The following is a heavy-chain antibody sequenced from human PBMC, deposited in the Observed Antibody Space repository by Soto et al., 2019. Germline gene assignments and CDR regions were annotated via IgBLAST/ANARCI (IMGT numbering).Heavy chain of an antibody. V-gene: IGHV3-21*01. J-gene: IGHJ3*02. CDR2: ISSSSSYI. CDR3: ARDSGDYAAFDI. CDR1: GFTFSSYS. D-gene: IGHD4-17*01. Sequence: GSLRLSCAASGFTFSSYSMNWVRQAPGKGLEWVSSISSSSSYIYYADSVKGRFTISRDNAKNSLYLQMNSLRAEDTAVYYCARDSGDYAAFDIWGQGTMVTVSS.